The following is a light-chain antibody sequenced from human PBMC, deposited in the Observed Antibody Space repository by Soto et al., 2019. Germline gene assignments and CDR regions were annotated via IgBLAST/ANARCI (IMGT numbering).Light chain of an antibody. J-gene: IGKJ1*01. V-gene: IGKV3-20*01. CDR3: QHYGSSHRT. CDR2: GAS. CDR1: QSVSSSY. Sequence: EIVLTQSPGTLSLSPGERATLSCRASQSVSSSYLAWYQQNPGQAPRLLIYGASSRATGIPDRFSGSGSGTDFILTFSRLEPEDFAVYYCQHYGSSHRTFGQGTKVEVK.